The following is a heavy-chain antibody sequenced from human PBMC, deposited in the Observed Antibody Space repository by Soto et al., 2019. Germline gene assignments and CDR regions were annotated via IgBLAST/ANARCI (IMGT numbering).Heavy chain of an antibody. D-gene: IGHD6-19*01. J-gene: IGHJ4*02. CDR3: EKGGRQWLVTSDFNY. V-gene: IGHV3-30*18. CDR2: VSHDGRNT. Sequence: HRILKNKSKGLEWVAVVSHDGRNTHYADSVKGRFTISRDSSKNTVSLEMTSLRAEDTAVYYCEKGGRQWLVTSDFNYWGQGALVTVSS.